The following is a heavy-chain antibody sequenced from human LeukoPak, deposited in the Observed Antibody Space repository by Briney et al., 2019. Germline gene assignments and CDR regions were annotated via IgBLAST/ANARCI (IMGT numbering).Heavy chain of an antibody. V-gene: IGHV1-46*01. CDR1: GYTFTSNY. Sequence: ASVTVSCKASGYTFTSNYIHWVRQAPGQGLEWMGMIYPRDGSTSYAQKFQGRVTVTRDTSTSTVHMELSGLRSEDTTVYYCARDQEGFDYWGQGTLVTVSS. CDR3: ARDQEGFDY. CDR2: IYPRDGST. J-gene: IGHJ4*02.